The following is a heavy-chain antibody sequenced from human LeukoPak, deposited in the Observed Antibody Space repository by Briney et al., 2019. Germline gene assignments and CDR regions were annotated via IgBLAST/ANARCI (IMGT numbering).Heavy chain of an antibody. CDR3: ARARGRAMREGRATPGFYYYRDV. D-gene: IGHD2-2*01. Sequence: ASVKVSCKASGGTFSSYAISWVRQAPGQGLEWMGGILPVLGTANYAQRFQGRVTITTDESTSTAYMELSSLRSEDTAVYFCARARGRAMREGRATPGFYYYRDVWGKGTTVTVSS. CDR2: ILPVLGTA. J-gene: IGHJ6*03. V-gene: IGHV1-69*05. CDR1: GGTFSSYA.